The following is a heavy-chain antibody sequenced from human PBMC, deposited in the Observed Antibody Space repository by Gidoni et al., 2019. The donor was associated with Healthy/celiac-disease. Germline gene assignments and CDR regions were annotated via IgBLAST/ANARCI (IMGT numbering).Heavy chain of an antibody. D-gene: IGHD3-3*01. CDR1: GFTFTHYA. V-gene: IGHV3-23*01. J-gene: IGHJ4*02. CDR3: ATLPTGGRITIFGVLDY. Sequence: VQLLESGGGLVQPGGSLSLPCPAPGFTFTHYAMSWGRQAPGKGLAWVSTSSGSGSRTYYADAVKGRFTISRDNSKNTLYLQMNSRRAEDTVVYYCATLPTGGRITIFGVLDYWGQGTLVTVSS. CDR2: SSGSGSRT.